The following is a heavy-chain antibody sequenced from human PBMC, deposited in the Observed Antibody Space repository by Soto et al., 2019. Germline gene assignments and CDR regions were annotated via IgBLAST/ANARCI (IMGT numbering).Heavy chain of an antibody. CDR3: ASRHKGGCNYGDYYHYYCMDA. J-gene: IGHJ6*02. V-gene: IGHV1-69*01. CDR2: IIPISGAA. Sequence: QVQLVQSGAEVKKPRSSVKVSCKASGGTFSTYVFSWVRQAPGQGLEWMGGIIPISGAANYAQKFQGRVTITANESTSTAYLELSSLRSEDTAVYYCASRHKGGCNYGDYYHYYCMDAWGQGTTVIVSS. CDR1: GGTFSTYV. D-gene: IGHD2-21*01.